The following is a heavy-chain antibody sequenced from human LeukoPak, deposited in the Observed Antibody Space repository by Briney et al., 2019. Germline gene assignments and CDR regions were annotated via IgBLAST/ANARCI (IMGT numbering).Heavy chain of an antibody. Sequence: GGSLRLSCAAPGFTFSSYAMHWVRQAPGKGLEWVAVISYDGGNKYYADSVKGRFTISRDNSKNTLYLQMNSLRAEDTAVYYCARGQLLRSLPFYWGQGPLVTVSS. D-gene: IGHD1-26*01. CDR3: ARGQLLRSLPFY. J-gene: IGHJ1*01. CDR1: GFTFSSYA. CDR2: ISYDGGNK. V-gene: IGHV3-30*04.